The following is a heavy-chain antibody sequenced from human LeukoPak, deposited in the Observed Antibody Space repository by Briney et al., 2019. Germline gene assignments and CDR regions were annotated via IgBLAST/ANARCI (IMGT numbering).Heavy chain of an antibody. V-gene: IGHV1-69*08. J-gene: IGHJ4*02. Sequence: SVKVSCKASGGTFSSYSISWVRQAPGQGLEWMGRIIVFYDTADYAQKFQGRVTITADKSTSTAYTELTSLRSEDTAVYYCAGRLERRPRTADYWGQGTVVTVSS. CDR3: AGRLERRPRTADY. D-gene: IGHD1-1*01. CDR2: IIVFYDTA. CDR1: GGTFSSYS.